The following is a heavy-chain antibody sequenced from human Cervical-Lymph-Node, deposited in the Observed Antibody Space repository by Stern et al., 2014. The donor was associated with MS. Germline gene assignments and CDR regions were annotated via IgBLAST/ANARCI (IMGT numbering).Heavy chain of an antibody. CDR2: ISRSSSTI. CDR1: GFTFSSYS. J-gene: IGHJ4*02. Sequence: EVQLVESGGGLVQPGGSLRLSCAGSGFTFSSYSMNWVRQAPGKGLEWISHISRSSSTIYYADSVKGRFTISRDNVKNSLYLQMNSLRAEDTAVYYCARDRNSGTTNPSDYWGQGTLVTVSS. V-gene: IGHV3-48*01. CDR3: ARDRNSGTTNPSDY. D-gene: IGHD1-7*01.